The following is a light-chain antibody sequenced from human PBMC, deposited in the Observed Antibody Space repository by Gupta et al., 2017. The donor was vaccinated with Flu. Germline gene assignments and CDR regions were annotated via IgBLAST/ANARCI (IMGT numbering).Light chain of an antibody. V-gene: IGLV1-47*01. CDR3: ATWDDNLSGWV. CDR1: SSNIGSNS. CDR2: RSN. Sequence: QSVLTQPPSASGTPGQRVTLSCSGSSSNIGSNSVCWYQQLPGTAPKLLIYRSNLRPSGVPDRFSGSKSGTSASLAISGLRSEDEAGYYCATWDDNLSGWVFGGGTKLTVL. J-gene: IGLJ3*02.